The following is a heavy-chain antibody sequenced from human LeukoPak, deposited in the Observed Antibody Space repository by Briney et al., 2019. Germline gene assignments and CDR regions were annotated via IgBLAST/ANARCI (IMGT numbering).Heavy chain of an antibody. J-gene: IGHJ6*02. Sequence: ASVKVSCKASGYTFTSYYMHWVRQAPGQGLEWMGIINPSGGSTSYAQTFQGRVTMTRDTSTSTVYMELSSLRSEDTAVYYCAIVAPYYYYGMDVWGQGTTVTVSS. CDR3: AIVAPYYYYGMDV. CDR2: INPSGGST. D-gene: IGHD2-21*01. CDR1: GYTFTSYY. V-gene: IGHV1-46*01.